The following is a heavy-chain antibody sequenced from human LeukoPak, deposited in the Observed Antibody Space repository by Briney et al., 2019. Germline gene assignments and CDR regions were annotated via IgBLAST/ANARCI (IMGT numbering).Heavy chain of an antibody. CDR3: AKGNIVATNDY. CDR2: INSDGSST. CDR1: GFTFSSYW. V-gene: IGHV3-74*01. D-gene: IGHD5-12*01. Sequence: PGGSLRLSCAASGFTFSSYWMHWVRQAPGKGLVWVSRINSDGSSTSYADSVKGRFTISRDNAKNTLYLQMNSLRAGDTAVYYCAKGNIVATNDYWGQGTLVTVSS. J-gene: IGHJ4*02.